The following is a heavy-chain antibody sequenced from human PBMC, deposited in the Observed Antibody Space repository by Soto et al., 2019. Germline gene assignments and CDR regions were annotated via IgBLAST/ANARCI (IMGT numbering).Heavy chain of an antibody. CDR1: GYTFIGYS. D-gene: IGHD3-16*02. V-gene: IGHV1-2*02. J-gene: IGHJ4*02. CDR3: ARGGLYSYPY. CDR2: INPNSGET. Sequence: ASVKVSCKASGYTFIGYSIHWVRQAPGQGLEWMGRINPNSGETNFAQTFRGRVTMTTDTSISTAFMELSRLTSDDTAVYYCARGGLYSYPYWGQGTLVTVSS.